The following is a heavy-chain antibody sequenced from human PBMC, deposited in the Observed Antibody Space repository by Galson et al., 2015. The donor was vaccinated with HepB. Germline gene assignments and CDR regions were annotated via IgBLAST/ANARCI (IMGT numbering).Heavy chain of an antibody. D-gene: IGHD6-19*01. Sequence: SLRLSCAASGFTFSNYAMTWVRQAPGEGLEWVSAISGSSTNYADSVKGRFTVSIDSSKNTLYLQMNSLRAEDTAVYYCGKGNTYSSAYWGQGTLVTVSS. V-gene: IGHV3-23*01. J-gene: IGHJ4*02. CDR2: ISGSST. CDR3: GKGNTYSSAY. CDR1: GFTFSNYA.